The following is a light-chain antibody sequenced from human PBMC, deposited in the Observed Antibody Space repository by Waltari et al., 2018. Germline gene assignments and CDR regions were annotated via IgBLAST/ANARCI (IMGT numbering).Light chain of an antibody. CDR3: QQYYSAGT. V-gene: IGKV1-NL1*01. CDR1: QGISNS. CDR2: AAS. J-gene: IGKJ1*01. Sequence: DIQMTQSTSYLSASVGDRVTITCRASQGISNSLAWYQQKPGKAPKLLLCAASRLESGVPSRFSGSGSGTDYTLTISSLQPEDFATYYCQQYYSAGTFGQGTKVEIK.